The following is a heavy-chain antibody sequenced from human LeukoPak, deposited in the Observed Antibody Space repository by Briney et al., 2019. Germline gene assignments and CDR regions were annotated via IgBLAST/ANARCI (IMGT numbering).Heavy chain of an antibody. V-gene: IGHV1-8*01. Sequence: ASVKVSCKASGYTFTIYDINWVRQAAGQGLEWMGWMNPDSGNTDFAQKFQGRVTMTRNTSISTDYMELSSLKSEDTAVYYCVVRLPDDYLDPWGQGTLVTVSS. CDR1: GYTFTIYD. CDR3: VVRLPDDYLDP. J-gene: IGHJ5*02. CDR2: MNPDSGNT. D-gene: IGHD4/OR15-4a*01.